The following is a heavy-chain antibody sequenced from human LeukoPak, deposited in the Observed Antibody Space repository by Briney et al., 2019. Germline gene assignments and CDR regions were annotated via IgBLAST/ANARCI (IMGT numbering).Heavy chain of an antibody. V-gene: IGHV4-39*01. Sequence: SETLSLTCTVSGGSISSSSYYRGWIRQPPGKGLEWIGSIYYSGSTYYNPSLKSRVTISVDTSKNQFSLKLSSVTAADTAVYYCARHYDFWSGNNSGFDYWGQGTLVTVSS. CDR1: GGSISSSSYY. D-gene: IGHD3-3*01. CDR2: IYYSGST. J-gene: IGHJ4*02. CDR3: ARHYDFWSGNNSGFDY.